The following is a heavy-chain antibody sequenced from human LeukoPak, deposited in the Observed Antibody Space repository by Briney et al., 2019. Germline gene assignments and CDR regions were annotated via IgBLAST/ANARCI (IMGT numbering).Heavy chain of an antibody. CDR2: IYSGGST. CDR1: WFTVSSNY. Sequence: PGGSLRLSCAASWFTVSSNYMSWVRPAPGEGLEWVSVIYSGGSTYYADSVQGRFTISRDNSKNTLYLQMNSLRAEDTAVYYCAREKRFTDWFDPWGQGTLVTVSS. J-gene: IGHJ5*02. V-gene: IGHV3-53*01. D-gene: IGHD3-16*01. CDR3: AREKRFTDWFDP.